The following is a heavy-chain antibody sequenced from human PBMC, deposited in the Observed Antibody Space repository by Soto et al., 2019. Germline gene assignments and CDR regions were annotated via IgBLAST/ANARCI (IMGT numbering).Heavy chain of an antibody. J-gene: IGHJ4*02. CDR3: ARDLSGDTFGGSLDFDY. CDR2: ISAYNGNT. V-gene: IGHV1-18*01. CDR1: GYTFTSYG. Sequence: GASVKVSCKASGYTFTSYGISWVRQAPGQGLEWMGWISAYNGNTNYAQKLQGRVTMTTDTSTSTAYMELRSLRSDDTAVYYCARDLSGDTFGGSLDFDYWGQGTLVTVSS. D-gene: IGHD3-16*01.